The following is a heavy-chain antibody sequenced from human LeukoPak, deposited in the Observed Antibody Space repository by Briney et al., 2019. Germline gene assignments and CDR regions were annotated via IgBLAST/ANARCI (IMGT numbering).Heavy chain of an antibody. CDR3: ARASVAATAMYNWFDP. CDR2: MNPNSGNT. V-gene: IGHV1-8*01. Sequence: ASVKVSCKASGYTFTSYDINWVRQATGQGLEWMGWMNPNSGNTGYAQKFQGRVTMTRNTSISTAYMELSSLRSEDTAVYYCARASVAATAMYNWFDPWGQGTLVTVSS. CDR1: GYTFTSYD. J-gene: IGHJ5*02. D-gene: IGHD2-15*01.